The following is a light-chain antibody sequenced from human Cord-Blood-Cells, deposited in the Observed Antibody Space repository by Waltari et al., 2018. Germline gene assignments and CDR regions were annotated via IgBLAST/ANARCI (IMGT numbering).Light chain of an antibody. V-gene: IGLV2-14*01. Sequence: QSALTQPASVSGSPGPSITISCTGTSSDVGGYHYVSWYQQHPGKAPKLMIHEVSNRPSGVSNRFSGSKSGNTASLTISGLQAEDEADYYCSSYTSSSTLYVFGTGTKVTVL. CDR3: SSYTSSSTLYV. CDR1: SSDVGGYHY. CDR2: EVS. J-gene: IGLJ1*01.